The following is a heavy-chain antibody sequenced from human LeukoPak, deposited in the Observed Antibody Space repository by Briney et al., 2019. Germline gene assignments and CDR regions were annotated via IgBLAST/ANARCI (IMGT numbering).Heavy chain of an antibody. CDR1: GFAVSSNY. D-gene: IGHD2-2*02. Sequence: PGGSLRLSCAASGFAVSSNYMTWVPQAPGKGLEWVSVVYNSGTTYYADSVTGRFTISRDNSKNTLYLQMNSLRAEDTAVYYCAKGDQLLYLAAFDIWGQGTMVTVSS. CDR2: VYNSGTT. CDR3: AKGDQLLYLAAFDI. J-gene: IGHJ3*02. V-gene: IGHV3-53*01.